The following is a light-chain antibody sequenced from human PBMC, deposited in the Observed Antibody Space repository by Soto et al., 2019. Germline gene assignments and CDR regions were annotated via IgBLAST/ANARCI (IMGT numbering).Light chain of an antibody. J-gene: IGKJ2*01. CDR2: GAS. CDR1: QDIDVW. Sequence: DIQMTQSPSSVSASVGDRVTLTCRASQDIDVWLAWYQQKPGKAPNLLIYGASSLQSGVPSRFSGSGSGTEFTLTISSLQPEDFATYYCQQANSFPHTFVQGTKVDIK. CDR3: QQANSFPHT. V-gene: IGKV1-12*01.